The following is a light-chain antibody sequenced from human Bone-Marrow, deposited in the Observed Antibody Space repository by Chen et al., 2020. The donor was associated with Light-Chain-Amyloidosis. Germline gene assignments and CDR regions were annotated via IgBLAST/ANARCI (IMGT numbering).Light chain of an antibody. Sequence: QSALTQPASVSGSPGQSITISCTGTSSDSGDYNYVSWYQQHPGKAPKLMIYDVSNRPSGVSDRFSGSKSGVTASLTISGLQAEDEADYFCSSYTSSSTRVFGGGTKLTVL. CDR3: SSYTSSSTRV. CDR1: SSDSGDYNY. J-gene: IGLJ3*02. CDR2: DVS. V-gene: IGLV2-14*01.